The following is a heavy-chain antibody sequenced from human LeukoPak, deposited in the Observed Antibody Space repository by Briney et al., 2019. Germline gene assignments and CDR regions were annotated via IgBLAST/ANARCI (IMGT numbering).Heavy chain of an antibody. J-gene: IGHJ5*02. CDR1: GGSFSGYY. CDR3: ARERNWFDP. V-gene: IGHV4-34*01. Sequence: SETLSLTCAVYGGSFSGYYWSWIRQPPGKGLEWIGEINHSGSTNYNPSLKSRVTISVDTSKNQFSLKLSSVTAADTAVYHCARERNWFDPWGQGTLVTVSS. CDR2: INHSGST.